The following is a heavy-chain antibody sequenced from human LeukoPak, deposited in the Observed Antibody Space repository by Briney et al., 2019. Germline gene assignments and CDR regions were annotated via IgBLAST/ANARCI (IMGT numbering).Heavy chain of an antibody. CDR1: GYTFNDYY. CDR2: INPKSGGA. CDR3: ASTSYFDS. J-gene: IGHJ4*02. Sequence: GASVKVSCKASGYTFNDYYLHWVRQAPGQGLEWMGWINPKSGGANYAQKFQGRVTMTRDTSISTAYMELSRLTSDDTAIYYCASTSYFDSWGQGTLVTVSS. V-gene: IGHV1-2*02.